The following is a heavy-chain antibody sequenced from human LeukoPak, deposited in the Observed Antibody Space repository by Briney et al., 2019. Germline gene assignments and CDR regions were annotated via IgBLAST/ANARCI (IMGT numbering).Heavy chain of an antibody. CDR2: INQQGSEN. V-gene: IGHV3-7*01. D-gene: IGHD3-22*01. CDR3: ARATYYDSSGYWGYYFDY. CDR1: GFTFSNYW. Sequence: GGSLRLSCAASGFTFSNYWMSWVRQAPGKGLEWVANINQQGSENYYVDSVRGRFTISRDNAQNSVFLQMNSLRAEDTAVYYCARATYYDSSGYWGYYFDYWGQGTLVTVSS. J-gene: IGHJ4*02.